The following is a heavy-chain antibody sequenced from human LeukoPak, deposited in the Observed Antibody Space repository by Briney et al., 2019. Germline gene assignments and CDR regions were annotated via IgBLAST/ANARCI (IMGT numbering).Heavy chain of an antibody. V-gene: IGHV3-13*01. CDR2: IGIAGDT. Sequence: PGGSLRLSCVASGFTFSNYDMHWVRQVTGKSLEWVSGIGIAGDTYHVGSVKGRFTISRENAKNSLYLQMNSLRAGDTAVYYCARWAYYYDSRGMDVWGQGTTVTVSS. CDR1: GFTFSNYD. CDR3: ARWAYYYDSRGMDV. J-gene: IGHJ6*02. D-gene: IGHD3-22*01.